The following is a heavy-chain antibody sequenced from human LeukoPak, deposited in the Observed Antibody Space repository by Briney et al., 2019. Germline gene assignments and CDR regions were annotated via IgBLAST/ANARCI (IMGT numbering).Heavy chain of an antibody. D-gene: IGHD1-26*01. CDR3: ATIVGATTISPRVAFDI. J-gene: IGHJ3*02. V-gene: IGHV4-59*05. Sequence: GSLRLSCAASGLTFSSHWMHWVRQAPGKGLEWIGSIYYSGSTYYNPSLKSRVTISVDTSKNQFSLKLSSVTAADTAVYYCATIVGATTISPRVAFDIWGQGTMVTVSS. CDR1: GLTFSSHW. CDR2: IYYSGST.